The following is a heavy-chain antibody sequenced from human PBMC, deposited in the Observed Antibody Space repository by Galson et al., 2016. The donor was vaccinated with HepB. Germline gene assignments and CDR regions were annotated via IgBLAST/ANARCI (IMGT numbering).Heavy chain of an antibody. Sequence: SLRLSCAVSGFTFSDYWMGWVRQSPGKGLEWVATMRQDGSQETYGDSLRGRFKISRDNTKNSLYLQMNNLEVEDTAVYYCARNHFDYWGQGTLVTVSS. CDR1: GFTFSDYW. J-gene: IGHJ4*02. CDR2: MRQDGSQE. CDR3: ARNHFDY. V-gene: IGHV3-7*03.